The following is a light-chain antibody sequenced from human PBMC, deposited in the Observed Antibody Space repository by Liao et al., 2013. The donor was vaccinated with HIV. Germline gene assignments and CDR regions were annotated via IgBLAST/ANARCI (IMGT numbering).Light chain of an antibody. V-gene: IGLV3-1*01. CDR2: QDF. J-gene: IGLJ3*02. CDR3: QAWDSSTGV. Sequence: SYELTQPPSVSVSPGQTATIPCSGDKLGDKFACWYQQKPGQSPVVVIYQDFLRPSGIPERFSASNSGNTATLTISGTQPMDEADYYCQAWDSSTGVFGGGTKLTVL. CDR1: KLGDKF.